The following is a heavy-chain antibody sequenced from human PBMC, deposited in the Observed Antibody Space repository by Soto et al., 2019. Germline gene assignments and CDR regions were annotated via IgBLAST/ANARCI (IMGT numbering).Heavy chain of an antibody. CDR2: TYYSSKWYN. V-gene: IGHV6-1*01. CDR1: GYSVSSNSAA. J-gene: IGHJ3*02. Sequence: PXQTLSLTCPISGYSVSSNSAAWNLIRQSPSRGLEWLGRTYYSSKWYNDYAVSVKSRITINPDTSKNQFSLQLNSVTPEDTAVYYCARDPGGERMATNAFDIWGQGTMVTVSS. CDR3: ARDPGGERMATNAFDI. D-gene: IGHD1-26*01.